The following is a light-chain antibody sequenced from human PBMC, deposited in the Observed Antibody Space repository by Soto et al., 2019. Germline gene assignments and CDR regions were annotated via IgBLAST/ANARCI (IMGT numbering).Light chain of an antibody. Sequence: IVLTQSPGTLSLSPGERPTLSWRASQSVSSSYLAWYQQKPGQAPRLFIYGASSRATGIPDRFSGSGSGTDSTLTISRLETEDFAVYYCQQYGSSTPWTFGQGTKVDIK. J-gene: IGKJ1*01. CDR2: GAS. CDR1: QSVSSSY. CDR3: QQYGSSTPWT. V-gene: IGKV3-20*01.